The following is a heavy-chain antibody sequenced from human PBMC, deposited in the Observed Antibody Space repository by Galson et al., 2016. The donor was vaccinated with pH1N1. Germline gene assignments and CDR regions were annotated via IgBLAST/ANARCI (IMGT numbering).Heavy chain of an antibody. Sequence: SLRLSCAASGFTFSSYAMYWVRQAPGKGLEWVSAISGSGGTTHGADSVKGRFTISRDNSKNTLYLQMHSLKAEDTATYYCAKVTDVCTVTSCFPYGTHAWGQGTTVTVAS. CDR2: ISGSGGTT. CDR3: AKVTDVCTVTSCFPYGTHA. J-gene: IGHJ6*02. CDR1: GFTFSSYA. D-gene: IGHD2-2*01. V-gene: IGHV3-23*01.